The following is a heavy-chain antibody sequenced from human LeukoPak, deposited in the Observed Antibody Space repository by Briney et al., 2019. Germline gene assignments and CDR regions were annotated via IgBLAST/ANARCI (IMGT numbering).Heavy chain of an antibody. CDR1: GFIFSNYW. CDR3: ARDKSYGDSEDY. D-gene: IGHD4-17*01. Sequence: GGSLRLSCLASGFIFSNYWMSWVRQAPGKGLEWVANIKQDGREKYYVDSVKGRFTISRDNAKNSLSLQMNSLRAEDTAVYYCARDKSYGDSEDYWGQGTLVTVS. V-gene: IGHV3-7*05. J-gene: IGHJ4*02. CDR2: IKQDGREK.